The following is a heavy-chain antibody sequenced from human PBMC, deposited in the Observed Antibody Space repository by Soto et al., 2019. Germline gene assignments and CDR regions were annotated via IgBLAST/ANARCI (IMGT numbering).Heavy chain of an antibody. CDR3: ASGWFGEFVYQFDY. Sequence: QVQLVQSGAEVKKPGASVKDSCKPSGYTFTSYGITWVRQAPGQGLEWMGWISAYNGNTNYAQKFQDRDTMTTDTSTSTAYMGLRSLGSDDTAVYYCASGWFGEFVYQFDYWGQGTLVTVSS. D-gene: IGHD3-10*01. CDR2: ISAYNGNT. J-gene: IGHJ4*02. CDR1: GYTFTSYG. V-gene: IGHV1-18*01.